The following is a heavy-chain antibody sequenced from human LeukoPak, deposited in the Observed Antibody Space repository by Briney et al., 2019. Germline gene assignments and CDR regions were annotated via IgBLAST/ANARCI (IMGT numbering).Heavy chain of an antibody. CDR1: GYTFSSYW. CDR3: ARQNDFRLDY. J-gene: IGHJ4*02. Sequence: GESLKISCKGSGYTFSSYWIGWVRQMPGKGLEWMGIIYPGDSDTRYSPSSQGQVTISVDTSIGTTYLQWSSLKASDTAIYYCARQNDFRLDYWGQGTLVTVSS. CDR2: IYPGDSDT. D-gene: IGHD3-3*01. V-gene: IGHV5-51*01.